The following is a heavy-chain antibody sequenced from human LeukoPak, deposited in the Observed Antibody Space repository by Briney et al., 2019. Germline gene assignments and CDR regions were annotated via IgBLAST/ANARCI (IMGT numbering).Heavy chain of an antibody. Sequence: SETLSLTCTVSDGSMSSGDYYWTWIRQPAGRELEWIGRIYTSGSTNFNPSLKSRVTISVDTSKNQFSLKLSSVTAADTAVYYCARGTYYYDSSGYGHFDYWGQGTLVTVSS. D-gene: IGHD3-22*01. V-gene: IGHV4-61*02. CDR1: DGSMSSGDYY. CDR3: ARGTYYYDSSGYGHFDY. CDR2: IYTSGST. J-gene: IGHJ4*02.